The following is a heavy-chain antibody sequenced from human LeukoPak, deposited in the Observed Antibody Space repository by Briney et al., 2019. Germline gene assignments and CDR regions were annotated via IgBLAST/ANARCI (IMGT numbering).Heavy chain of an antibody. Sequence: GASVKVSCKASGYSFASYGIIWVRQAPGHGLEWMGWIKTYNGNTNYAQKFQGRVTLTTDTSTRTAYMELRSLRSDDTAVYYCARLYSWAFDIWGQGTMVTVSS. CDR3: ARLYSWAFDI. V-gene: IGHV1-18*01. J-gene: IGHJ3*02. CDR2: IKTYNGNT. D-gene: IGHD2-15*01. CDR1: GYSFASYG.